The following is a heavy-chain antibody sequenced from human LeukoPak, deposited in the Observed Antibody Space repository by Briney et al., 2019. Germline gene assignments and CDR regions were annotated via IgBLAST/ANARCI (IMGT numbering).Heavy chain of an antibody. Sequence: GGSLRLSCAASGFTFSSYSMNWVRQAPGKGLEWVSSISGTGSYIYYADSVKGRFTISRDNGKNSLYLQMNSLRVEDTAVYYCATEDCSSTSCPRNAFDIWGQGTMVTVSS. V-gene: IGHV3-21*01. CDR2: ISGTGSYI. CDR3: ATEDCSSTSCPRNAFDI. D-gene: IGHD2-2*01. CDR1: GFTFSSYS. J-gene: IGHJ3*02.